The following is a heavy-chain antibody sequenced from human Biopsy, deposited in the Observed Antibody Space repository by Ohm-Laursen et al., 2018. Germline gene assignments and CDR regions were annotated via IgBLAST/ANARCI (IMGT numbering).Heavy chain of an antibody. D-gene: IGHD4-23*01. CDR3: ARGSNDSGGLYFPR. J-gene: IGHJ4*02. Sequence: GTLSLPCTVSGGSFTGHYWSWIRQPPGKGLEWIGHISCTGYTSYNASLKSRVTISVDTSRNHFSLRLSSLTAADTAVYYCARGSNDSGGLYFPRWGQGTLLTVSS. V-gene: IGHV4-59*11. CDR1: GGSFTGHY. CDR2: ISCTGYT.